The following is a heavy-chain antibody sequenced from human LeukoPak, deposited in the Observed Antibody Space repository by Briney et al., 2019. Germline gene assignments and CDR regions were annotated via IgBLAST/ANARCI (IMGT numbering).Heavy chain of an antibody. CDR1: GFTVTANY. D-gene: IGHD1-26*01. Sequence: GGSLRLSCAASGFTVTANYMTWVRQAPGKGLEWVSIIYSGGYTDYADSVRGRFTISRDNSKNTLDLQMNSLRAEDTAVYYCARRLEYSGSKGVFDYWGQGTLVTVSS. J-gene: IGHJ4*02. CDR3: ARRLEYSGSKGVFDY. CDR2: IYSGGYT. V-gene: IGHV3-66*01.